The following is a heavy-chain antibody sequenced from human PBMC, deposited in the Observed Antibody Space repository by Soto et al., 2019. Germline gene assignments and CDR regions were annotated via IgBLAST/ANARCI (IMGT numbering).Heavy chain of an antibody. CDR2: INPNSGNI. J-gene: IGHJ4*02. D-gene: IGHD3-10*01. CDR3: ARGRASGSYYLLAY. V-gene: IGHV1-8*01. Sequence: QVQLVQSGAEVKKPGASVKVSCKASGNTFTSYDINWVRQATGHGLEWVGWINPNSGNIGYAQKFQGRVTMTRDTAIRTAYMEVSRLRSDDTAVYYCARGRASGSYYLLAYWGQGTLVTVSS. CDR1: GNTFTSYD.